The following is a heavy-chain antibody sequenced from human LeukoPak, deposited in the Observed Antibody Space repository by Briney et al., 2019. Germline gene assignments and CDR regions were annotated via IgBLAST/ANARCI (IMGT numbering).Heavy chain of an antibody. D-gene: IGHD3-16*01. CDR3: VFFCFPSMITCGATNDY. Sequence: GGSLRLSCAVSGFTFSGHWMFWVRQAPGKGLVWVSSINSDGSGASYMDSVKGRFTVSRDNAKNTLYLQMDSLRAEDTALYYCVFFCFPSMITCGATNDYWGQGTLVTVSS. V-gene: IGHV3-74*01. CDR1: GFTFSGHW. J-gene: IGHJ4*02. CDR2: INSDGSGA.